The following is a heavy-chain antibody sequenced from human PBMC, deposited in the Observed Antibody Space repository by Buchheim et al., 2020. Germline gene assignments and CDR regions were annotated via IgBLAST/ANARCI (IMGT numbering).Heavy chain of an antibody. V-gene: IGHV1-69*12. CDR1: GGTFSSYA. D-gene: IGHD3-22*01. J-gene: IGHJ4*02. CDR2: IIPIFGTA. CDR3: ASTNSLYYYDSSGSLYFDY. Sequence: QVQLVQSGAEVKKPGSSVKVSCKASGGTFSSYAISWVRQAPGQGLEWMGGIIPIFGTANYAQKFQGRVTITADESTSTAYMELSSLRSEDTAVYYCASTNSLYYYDSSGSLYFDYWGQGTL.